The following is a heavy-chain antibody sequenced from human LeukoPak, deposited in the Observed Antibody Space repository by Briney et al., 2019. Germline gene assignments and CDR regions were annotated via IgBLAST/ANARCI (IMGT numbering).Heavy chain of an antibody. CDR3: VKDLSWNLGCDY. Sequence: PGGSLRLSCSASGFTFSSYAMHWVRQAAGKGLEYVSGISSNGGSTYYADSVKGRFTISRDNSKNTLYLQMSSLRAVDTAVYYCVKDLSWNLGCDYWGQGTVVTVSS. V-gene: IGHV3-64D*06. CDR1: GFTFSSYA. CDR2: ISSNGGST. D-gene: IGHD1-1*01. J-gene: IGHJ4*02.